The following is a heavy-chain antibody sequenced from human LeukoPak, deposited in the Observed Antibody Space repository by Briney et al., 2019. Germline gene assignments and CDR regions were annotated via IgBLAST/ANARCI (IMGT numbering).Heavy chain of an antibody. CDR1: GFIFSNSY. CDR3: ARGSRNYFYYSGYYSY. CDR2: ISGSGSDI. Sequence: GESLRLSCVVSGFIFSNSYMTWVRQTPGKGLESLAYISGSGSDIYYADSVKGRFTISRENSKNTLYLQMGRQRAEHMAVYYCARGSRNYFYYSGYYSYWGQGTLLTVSS. D-gene: IGHD3-22*01. V-gene: IGHV3-11*04. J-gene: IGHJ4*02.